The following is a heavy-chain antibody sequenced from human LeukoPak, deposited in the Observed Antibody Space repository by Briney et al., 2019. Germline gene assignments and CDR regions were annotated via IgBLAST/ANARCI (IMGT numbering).Heavy chain of an antibody. Sequence: PGGSLRLSCAASGFTFNNYIMNWVRQAPGKGLEWVSAISGSGGSTYYADSVKGRFTISRDNSKNTLYLQMNSLKTEDTAVYYCTTDPTGWYYYDSSGLGPDAFDIWGQGTMVTVSS. CDR3: TTDPTGWYYYDSSGLGPDAFDI. V-gene: IGHV3-23*01. D-gene: IGHD3-22*01. CDR1: GFTFNNYI. CDR2: ISGSGGST. J-gene: IGHJ3*02.